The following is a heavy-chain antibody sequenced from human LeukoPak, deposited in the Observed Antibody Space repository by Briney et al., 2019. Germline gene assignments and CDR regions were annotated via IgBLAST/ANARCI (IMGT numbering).Heavy chain of an antibody. V-gene: IGHV1-18*01. J-gene: IGHJ3*02. CDR1: GYTFTSYG. Sequence: ASVTVSCTASGYTFTSYGISWVRQAPGQGLEWMGWISAYNGNTNYAQKLQGRVTMTTDTSTSTAYMELRSLRSDDTAVYYCARFDRGNAMRAFDIWGQGTMVTVSS. CDR3: ARFDRGNAMRAFDI. CDR2: ISAYNGNT. D-gene: IGHD2-2*01.